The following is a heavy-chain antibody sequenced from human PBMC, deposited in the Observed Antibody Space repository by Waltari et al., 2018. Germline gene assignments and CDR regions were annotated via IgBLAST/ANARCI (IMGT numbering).Heavy chain of an antibody. CDR2: MNPNSGNT. V-gene: IGHV1-8*03. J-gene: IGHJ4*02. CDR1: GYTFTSYD. D-gene: IGHD5-12*01. CDR3: AGVSVSGYEIDY. Sequence: QVQLVQSGAEVKKPGASVKVSCKASGYTFTSYDINWVRQATGQGMEWMGWMNPNSGNTGDAQQFQVRVTITRNTSRCTAYMERGSLRSEDTSVDYCAGVSVSGYEIDYWGQGTLVTVSS.